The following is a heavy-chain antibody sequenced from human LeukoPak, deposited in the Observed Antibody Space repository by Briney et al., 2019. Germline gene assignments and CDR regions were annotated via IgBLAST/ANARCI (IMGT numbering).Heavy chain of an antibody. J-gene: IGHJ4*02. Sequence: ASVKVFCKASGYTFTSYGISWVRQAPGQGLEWMGWISAYNGNTNYAQKLQGRVTMTTDTSTSTAYMELRSLRSDDTAVYYCARGVSPVDYGDYGDDYWGQGTLVTVSS. CDR3: ARGVSPVDYGDYGDDY. CDR2: ISAYNGNT. V-gene: IGHV1-18*01. CDR1: GYTFTSYG. D-gene: IGHD4-17*01.